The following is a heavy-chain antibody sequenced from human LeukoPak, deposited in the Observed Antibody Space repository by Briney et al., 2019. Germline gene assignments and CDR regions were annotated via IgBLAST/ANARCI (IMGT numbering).Heavy chain of an antibody. CDR1: GFTFSSYG. CDR3: AREYSSSSGRAFDI. D-gene: IGHD6-6*01. V-gene: IGHV3-33*05. CDR2: IVYDGSNK. Sequence: GGSLRLSCAASGFTFSSYGMHWVRQAPGKGLEWVAVIVYDGSNKYYADSVKGRFTISKDNAKNTVYLQMNSLRAEDTAVYYCAREYSSSSGRAFDIWGQGTMVTVSS. J-gene: IGHJ3*02.